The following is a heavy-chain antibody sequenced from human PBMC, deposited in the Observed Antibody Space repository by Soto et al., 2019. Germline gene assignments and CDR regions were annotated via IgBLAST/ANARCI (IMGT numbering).Heavy chain of an antibody. V-gene: IGHV3-7*01. J-gene: IGHJ5*02. CDR2: IKPDESEK. D-gene: IGHD4-4*01. Sequence: EVQLVESGGGLVQPGGSLRLSCTASGFTFSDSWMTWVRQAPGKGLEWVARIKPDESEKKYVDSVKGRFSISRENAKNSMYLQMDSLRGEDTAVYYCVRGGSNYASWGQGTLVTVSS. CDR1: GFTFSDSW. CDR3: VRGGSNYAS.